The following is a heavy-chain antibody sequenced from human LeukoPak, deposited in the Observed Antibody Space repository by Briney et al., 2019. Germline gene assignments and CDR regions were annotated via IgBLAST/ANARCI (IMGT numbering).Heavy chain of an antibody. V-gene: IGHV3-53*01. J-gene: IGHJ4*02. CDR1: GFTVITND. CDR2: LYSDGNT. CDR3: ARGVEPLAANTLAY. Sequence: GGSLRLSCAASGFTVITNDMTWVRQAPGKGLEWVAVLYSDGNTRYADSVQGRFTISRDNSKNTLYLEMNSLSPDDTAVYYCARGVEPLAANTLAYWGQGTLVTVSS. D-gene: IGHD1-14*01.